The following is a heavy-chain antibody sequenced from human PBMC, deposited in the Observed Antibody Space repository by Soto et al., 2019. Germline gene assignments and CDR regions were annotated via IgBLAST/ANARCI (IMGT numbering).Heavy chain of an antibody. D-gene: IGHD6-19*01. CDR3: ASYATAGYSSGWYPGVS. CDR2: ISAYNGNT. Sequence: ASLKVSCKASCYTFTSYGISWVRQAPGQGLEWMGWISAYNGNTNYAQKLQGRVTMTTDTSTSTAYMELRSLRSDDTAVYYCASYATAGYSSGWYPGVSWGQGTPVTVSS. V-gene: IGHV1-18*04. CDR1: CYTFTSYG. J-gene: IGHJ4*02.